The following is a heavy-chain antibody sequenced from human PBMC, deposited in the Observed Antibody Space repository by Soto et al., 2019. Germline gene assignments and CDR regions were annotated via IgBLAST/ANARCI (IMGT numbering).Heavy chain of an antibody. Sequence: QVQLQESGPGLVKPSETLSLTCTVSGGSVSSESHYWSWIRQTPGKGLEWNGDIYYTGSTNYNTSLKGRVAMSVDTSRAQVALRLRSVTRADTAVYYCARDQYDFRSGSYYYAMEVWGQGTKVTVSS. CDR3: ARDQYDFRSGSYYYAMEV. V-gene: IGHV4-61*01. CDR2: IYYTGST. J-gene: IGHJ6*02. D-gene: IGHD3-3*01. CDR1: GGSVSSESHY.